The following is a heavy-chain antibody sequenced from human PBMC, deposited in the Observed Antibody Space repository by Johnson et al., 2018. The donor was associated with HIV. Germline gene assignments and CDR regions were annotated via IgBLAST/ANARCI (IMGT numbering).Heavy chain of an antibody. CDR1: GFNFDNYA. D-gene: IGHD1-14*01. CDR3: AKDDRISS. CDR2: ISWNSANI. Sequence: VQLVESGGGLVQPGRSLRLSCAASGFNFDNYAMHWVRQAPGKGLEWVSGISWNSANIGHADSVKGRFTISRDNAKSSLYLQMNSPRPEDTALYYCAKDDRISSWGQGTMVIVSS. V-gene: IGHV3-9*01. J-gene: IGHJ3*01.